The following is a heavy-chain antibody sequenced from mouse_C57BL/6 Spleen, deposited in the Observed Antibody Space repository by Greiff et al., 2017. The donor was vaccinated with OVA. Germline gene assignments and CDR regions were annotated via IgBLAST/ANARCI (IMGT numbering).Heavy chain of an antibody. Sequence: EVQLQQSGPELVKPGASVKMSCKASGYTFTDYNMHWVKQSHGKSLEWIGYINPNYGGTSYNQKFKGKATLTVNKSSSTAYMELRSLTSEDSAVYYCASEDDSSGFDYWGQGTTLTVSS. J-gene: IGHJ2*01. D-gene: IGHD3-2*02. CDR1: GYTFTDYN. V-gene: IGHV1-22*01. CDR2: INPNYGGT. CDR3: ASEDDSSGFDY.